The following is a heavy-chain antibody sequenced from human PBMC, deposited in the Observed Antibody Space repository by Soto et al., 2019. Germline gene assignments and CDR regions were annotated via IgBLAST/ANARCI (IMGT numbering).Heavy chain of an antibody. D-gene: IGHD2-2*01. CDR2: MNPNSGNT. V-gene: IGHV1-8*02. J-gene: IGHJ6*02. CDR1: GYTFTGYY. Sequence: GASVKVSCKASGYTFTGYYMHWVRQATGQGLEWMGWMNPNSGNTGYAQKFQGRVTMTRNTSISTAYMELSSLRAEDTAVYYCARERGDIVVVPYYYYGMDVWGQGTTVTVSS. CDR3: ARERGDIVVVPYYYYGMDV.